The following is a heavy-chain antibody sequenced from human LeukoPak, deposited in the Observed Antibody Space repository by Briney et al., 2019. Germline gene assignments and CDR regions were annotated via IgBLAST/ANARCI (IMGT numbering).Heavy chain of an antibody. CDR3: ASLVVPAASTYYYYYMDV. Sequence: GGSLRLSCAASGFTFSSYSMNWVRQAPGKGLEWVSYISSSSSTIYYADSVKGRFTISRDNAKNSLYLQMNSLRAEDTAVYYCASLVVPAASTYYYYYMDVWGKGATVTVSS. D-gene: IGHD2-2*01. CDR2: ISSSSSTI. CDR1: GFTFSSYS. J-gene: IGHJ6*03. V-gene: IGHV3-48*01.